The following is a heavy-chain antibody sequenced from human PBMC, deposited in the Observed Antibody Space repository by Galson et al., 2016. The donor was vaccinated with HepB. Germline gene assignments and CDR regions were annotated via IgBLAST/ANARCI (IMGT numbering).Heavy chain of an antibody. V-gene: IGHV3-30*18. CDR3: AKDLYYGSGALDP. CDR1: GFSFSNYG. Sequence: SLRLSCAASGFSFSNYGMHWVRQAPGKGLEWVAIISYDGNVKYYADSVKGRFTISRDNSKNTLFLQMNSLRAEDTAVYYCAKDLYYGSGALDPWGQGTLVTVSS. D-gene: IGHD3-10*01. CDR2: ISYDGNVK. J-gene: IGHJ5*02.